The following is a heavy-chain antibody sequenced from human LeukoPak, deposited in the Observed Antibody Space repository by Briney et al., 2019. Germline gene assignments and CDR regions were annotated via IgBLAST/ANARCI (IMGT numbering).Heavy chain of an antibody. Sequence: GGSLRVSCAASGFTFSDHFLDWVRQAPGKGLEWVGRTRNKANSYITEYAASVKGRFTISRDDSKNSLYLQMSSLKTDDTAMYYCASIRGTFGYWGQGTLVTVSS. V-gene: IGHV3-72*01. J-gene: IGHJ4*02. CDR1: GFTFSDHF. D-gene: IGHD1-26*01. CDR3: ASIRGTFGY. CDR2: TRNKANSYIT.